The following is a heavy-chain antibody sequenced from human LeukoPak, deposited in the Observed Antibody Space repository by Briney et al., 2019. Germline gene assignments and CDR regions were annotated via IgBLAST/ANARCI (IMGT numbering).Heavy chain of an antibody. D-gene: IGHD6-6*01. CDR2: IYYTGST. J-gene: IGHJ4*02. V-gene: IGHV4-59*01. CDR3: GRAVSATRPFDY. Sequence: SETLSLTCSVSGGSIRSYYWSWIRQPPGKGLEWIGYIYYTGSTDYNPSLKSRVTISVDTSKNQFSVKLSSVTAADTAVYYCGRAVSATRPFDYWGQGTLVTVSS. CDR1: GGSIRSYY.